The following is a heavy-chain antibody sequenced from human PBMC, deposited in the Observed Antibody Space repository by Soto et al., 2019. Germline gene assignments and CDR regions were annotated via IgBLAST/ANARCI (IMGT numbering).Heavy chain of an antibody. V-gene: IGHV3-49*04. CDR2: IRSKAYGGTT. D-gene: IGHD5-18*01. Sequence: PGGSLRLSCTASGFTFGDYAMSWVRQAPGKGLEWVGFIRSKAYGGTTEYAASVKGRFTISRDDSKSIAYLQMNSLKTEDTAVYYCTREGAQPWSSAFDYWGQGTLVTVSS. CDR1: GFTFGDYA. CDR3: TREGAQPWSSAFDY. J-gene: IGHJ4*02.